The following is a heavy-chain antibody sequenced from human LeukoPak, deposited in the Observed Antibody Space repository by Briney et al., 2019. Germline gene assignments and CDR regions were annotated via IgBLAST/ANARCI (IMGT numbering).Heavy chain of an antibody. CDR1: GVSISRSY. CDR2: ISYTGVS. Sequence: SETLSLTCSVSGVSISRSYWIWIRQTPGKGLEWIGYISYTGVSSYNPSLKSRVTISVDTSKNQFSLNVSSVTAADTAVYYCARLPEGGYATSLDWIGPWGQGTRVTVSS. CDR3: ARLPEGGYATSLDWIGP. V-gene: IGHV4-59*08. J-gene: IGHJ5*02. D-gene: IGHD5-24*01.